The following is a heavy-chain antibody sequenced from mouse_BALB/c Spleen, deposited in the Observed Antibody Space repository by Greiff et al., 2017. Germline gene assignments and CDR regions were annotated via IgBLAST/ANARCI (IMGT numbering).Heavy chain of an antibody. Sequence: EVQLQQSGTVLARPGASVKMSCKASGYSFTSYWMHWVKQRPGQGLEWIGAIYPGNSDTSYNQKFKGKAKLTAVTSASTAYMELSSLTNEDSAVYYCTRGYGNYRAMDYWGQGTSVTVSS. CDR3: TRGYGNYRAMDY. CDR2: IYPGNSDT. J-gene: IGHJ4*01. D-gene: IGHD2-10*02. CDR1: GYSFTSYW. V-gene: IGHV1-5*01.